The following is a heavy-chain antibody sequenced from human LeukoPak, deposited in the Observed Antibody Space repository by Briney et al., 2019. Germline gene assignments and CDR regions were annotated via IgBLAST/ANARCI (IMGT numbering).Heavy chain of an antibody. J-gene: IGHJ4*02. CDR3: GREWAVDF. V-gene: IGHV3-7*01. CDR1: GFTFSDYY. CDR2: IKQDGSEK. Sequence: PGGSLRLSCAASGFTFSDYYMSWIRQAPGKGLECVAIIKQDGSEKYYVNSVKGRFTISRDNAKNSLYLQMNSLRVEDTAVYYCGREWAVDFWGQGTLVTVSS.